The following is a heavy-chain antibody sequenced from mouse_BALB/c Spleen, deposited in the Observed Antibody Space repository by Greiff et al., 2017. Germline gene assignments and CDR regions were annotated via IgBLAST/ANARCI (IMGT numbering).Heavy chain of an antibody. Sequence: EVQLVESGPSLVKPSQTLSLTCSVTGDSITSGYWNWIRKFPGNKLEYMGYISYSGSTYYNPSLKSRISITRDTSKNQYYLQLNSVTTEDTATYYCARALYDYDVAWFAYWGQGTLVTVSA. CDR2: ISYSGST. J-gene: IGHJ3*01. V-gene: IGHV3-8*02. CDR3: ARALYDYDVAWFAY. CDR1: GDSITSGY. D-gene: IGHD2-4*01.